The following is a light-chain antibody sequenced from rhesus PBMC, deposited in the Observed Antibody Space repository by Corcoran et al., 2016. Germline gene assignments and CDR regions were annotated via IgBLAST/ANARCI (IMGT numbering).Light chain of an antibody. V-gene: IGKV1-22*01. CDR1: QSISSW. Sequence: DIQMTQSPSSLSASVGDTVNITCRASQSISSWLAWSPQKPGKAPKLLIYKASSLPSGVPSRFSGSGSGTDFTRTISSLQSEEFATYYCQQYSSSRTFGQGTKVEIK. CDR3: QQYSSSRT. J-gene: IGKJ1*01. CDR2: KAS.